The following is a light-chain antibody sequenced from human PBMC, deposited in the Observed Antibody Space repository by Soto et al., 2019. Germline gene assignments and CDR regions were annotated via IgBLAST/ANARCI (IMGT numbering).Light chain of an antibody. CDR3: QQGVDSPRP. CDR2: GVS. J-gene: IGKJ1*01. Sequence: EMILTQSPGTLALSPGDVATLSCRATQTGNRSYLAWYHQRPGQPPRLLIYGVSNRASGVPDRFSGDGSGTDFTLTIRRLDPDDFGVYYCQQGVDSPRPLGQGTMVEVK. CDR1: QTGNRSY. V-gene: IGKV3-20*01.